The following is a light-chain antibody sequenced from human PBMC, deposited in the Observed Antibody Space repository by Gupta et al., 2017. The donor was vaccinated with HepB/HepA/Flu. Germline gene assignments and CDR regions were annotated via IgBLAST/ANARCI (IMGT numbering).Light chain of an antibody. J-gene: IGLJ2*01. CDR3: QTWGTGDVV. CDR2: VNSDGSH. CDR1: SGNSREA. Sequence: QLALTQSPSASASLGSSVKLTCTRSSGNSREAIGWHQQQPGKGPRYLMKVNSDGSHNKGDGSPDRFSGSSSGAERYLTISSRQSEDEADYYCQTWGTGDVVFGGGIKLTVL. V-gene: IGLV4-69*01.